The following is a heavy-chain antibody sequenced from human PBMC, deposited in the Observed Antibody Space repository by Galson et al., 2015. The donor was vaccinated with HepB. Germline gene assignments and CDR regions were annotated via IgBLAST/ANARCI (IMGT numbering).Heavy chain of an antibody. Sequence: SLRLSCAASGFTFSSHAITWVRQAPGMGLEWVSAVSGNGGGSNYAESVKGRFTVSRDNSKNTVYLQMNTVRAEDTAVYFCAREGNYYGSGGYRDGLEFWGQGTMVTVSS. D-gene: IGHD3-10*01. V-gene: IGHV3-23*01. CDR2: VSGNGGGS. J-gene: IGHJ3*01. CDR1: GFTFSSHA. CDR3: AREGNYYGSGGYRDGLEF.